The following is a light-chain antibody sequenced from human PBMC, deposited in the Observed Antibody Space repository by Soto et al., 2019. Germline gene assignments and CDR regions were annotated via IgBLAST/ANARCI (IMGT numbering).Light chain of an antibody. CDR3: QRYNRFPWT. CDR2: DAS. V-gene: IGKV1-5*01. Sequence: DIQMTQSPSTLSASIGDRVTITCRASQSISNWLAWYQQKPGIATQILIYDASNLESGLSSTFSGFGSATEFYHSLSSLQPHDFASYPCQRYNRFPWTVGQGTNVHSK. CDR1: QSISNW. J-gene: IGKJ1*01.